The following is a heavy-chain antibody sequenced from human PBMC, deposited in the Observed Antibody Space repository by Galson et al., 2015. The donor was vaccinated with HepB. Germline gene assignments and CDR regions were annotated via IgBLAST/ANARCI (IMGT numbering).Heavy chain of an antibody. J-gene: IGHJ4*02. CDR2: ISSDSSIQ. CDR1: GFTFSSYG. V-gene: IGHV3-30*18. Sequence: SVKLSCAASGFTFSSYGMHWVRQTPGKGLEWVGGISSDSSIQYYADSLKGRVTITTDNSRNTLYLQMDILRADDTAVYFCAKELGTADFFDYWGQGTLVTVTS. CDR3: AKELGTADFFDY. D-gene: IGHD1-1*01.